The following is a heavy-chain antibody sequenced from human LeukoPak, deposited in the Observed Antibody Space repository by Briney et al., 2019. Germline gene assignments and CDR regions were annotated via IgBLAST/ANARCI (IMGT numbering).Heavy chain of an antibody. CDR2: IHSSGST. D-gene: IGHD4-17*01. CDR3: ARRGDYGAPLDY. V-gene: IGHV4-39*01. CDR1: GGSLSSTDNY. J-gene: IGHJ4*02. Sequence: SDTLSLTCTVSGGSLSSTDNYWDWIPKPPGKGLEWIESIHSSGSTYYKPALKSRVTISVDTSKNQFSLKLNSVTAADTALYYCARRGDYGAPLDYWGQGTLVTVSS.